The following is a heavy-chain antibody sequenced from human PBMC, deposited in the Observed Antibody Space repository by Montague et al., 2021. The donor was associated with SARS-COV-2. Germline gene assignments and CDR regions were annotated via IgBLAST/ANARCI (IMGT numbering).Heavy chain of an antibody. CDR1: GFTFGDYA. CDR3: AKDYYLGAFDI. D-gene: IGHD3-10*01. Sequence: SLRLSWAASGFTFGDYAMHWVRQTPGKGLEWVSGISWNSGSRGYADSVKGRFTIYRDNAKNSLYLQMNSLRTEDTAFYYCAKDYYLGAFDIWGQGTMVTVSS. CDR2: ISWNSGSR. V-gene: IGHV3-9*01. J-gene: IGHJ3*02.